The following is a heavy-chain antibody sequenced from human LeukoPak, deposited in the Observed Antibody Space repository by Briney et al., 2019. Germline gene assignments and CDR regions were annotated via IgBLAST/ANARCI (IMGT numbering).Heavy chain of an antibody. Sequence: ASVKVSCKASGYTFTINHIHWVRQAPGQGLEWMGVINPSGDSTTYAQNFQGRVTMTRDTSTSTVYMELRSLRSEDTAIYYCAKLATSDAGETYWGQGTLVTVSS. J-gene: IGHJ4*02. D-gene: IGHD3-16*01. V-gene: IGHV1-46*01. CDR2: INPSGDST. CDR1: GYTFTINH. CDR3: AKLATSDAGETY.